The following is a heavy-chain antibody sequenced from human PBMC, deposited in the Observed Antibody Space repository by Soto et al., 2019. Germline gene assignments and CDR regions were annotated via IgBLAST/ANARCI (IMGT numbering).Heavy chain of an antibody. Sequence: QVQLMLSGPEVKKPGSSVKVSCKASGYSFTMSGISWVRQAPGQGLEWMGWISAYNGNTNYAHKFQVRVTMTTDTSTSTAYMELRNLSSDDTAVYYRARDQRYSGTQAEYWGQGTLVTVSS. V-gene: IGHV1-18*04. CDR2: ISAYNGNT. D-gene: IGHD1-26*01. CDR3: ARDQRYSGTQAEY. CDR1: GYSFTMSG. J-gene: IGHJ4*02.